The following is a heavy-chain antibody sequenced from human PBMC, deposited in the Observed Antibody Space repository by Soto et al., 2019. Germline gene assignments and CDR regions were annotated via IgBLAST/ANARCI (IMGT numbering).Heavy chain of an antibody. CDR2: LYYSGNT. Sequence: SEPLSLTCTVSGGSISPFYLSCVRQPPGKGLEWIGYLYYSGNTNYHPSLKRRVTISVDASKNKVPLRLTSVTSSDTAVYYCARVGGVAARTFDYWGQGTVVTVSS. CDR3: ARVGGVAARTFDY. J-gene: IGHJ4*02. V-gene: IGHV4-59*01. D-gene: IGHD2-15*01. CDR1: GGSISPFY.